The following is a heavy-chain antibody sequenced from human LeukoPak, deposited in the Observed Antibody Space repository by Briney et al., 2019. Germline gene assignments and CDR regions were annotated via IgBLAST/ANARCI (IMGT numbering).Heavy chain of an antibody. J-gene: IGHJ4*02. D-gene: IGHD2-2*01. Sequence: ASVKVSCKASGGTFSSYAINWVRQAPGRGLEWMGGIIPIFGTANYAQKFQDRVTITADESTSTAYMELSSLRSEDTAIYYCASRLYCSNTRCRNFPFAYWGQGTLVTVSS. CDR2: IIPIFGTA. CDR3: ASRLYCSNTRCRNFPFAY. V-gene: IGHV1-69*01. CDR1: GGTFSSYA.